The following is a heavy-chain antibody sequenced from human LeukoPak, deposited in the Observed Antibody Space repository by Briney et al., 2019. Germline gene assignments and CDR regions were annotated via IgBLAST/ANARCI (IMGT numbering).Heavy chain of an antibody. CDR2: ISYDGSNK. Sequence: GRSLRLSCAASGLTFSSYGMHWVRQAPGKGLEWVAVISYDGSNKYYADSVKGRFTISRDNSKNTLYLQMNSLRAEDKAVYYCAKEGRYSSGWSHFDYWGQGTLVTVSS. D-gene: IGHD6-19*01. J-gene: IGHJ4*02. CDR1: GLTFSSYG. V-gene: IGHV3-30*18. CDR3: AKEGRYSSGWSHFDY.